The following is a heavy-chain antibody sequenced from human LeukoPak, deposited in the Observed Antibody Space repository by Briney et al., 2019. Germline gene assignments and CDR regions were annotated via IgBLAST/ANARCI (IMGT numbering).Heavy chain of an antibody. CDR3: ARVMDCSSTSCYDLEAFDY. Sequence: PGGSLRLSCAAPGFTFSSYSMNWVRQAPGKGLEWVSYINSRSSTIYYADSVKGRFTISRDNAKNSLYLQMNSMRAEDTAVYYCARVMDCSSTSCYDLEAFDYWGQGTLVTVSS. J-gene: IGHJ4*02. CDR2: INSRSSTI. V-gene: IGHV3-48*04. CDR1: GFTFSSYS. D-gene: IGHD2-2*01.